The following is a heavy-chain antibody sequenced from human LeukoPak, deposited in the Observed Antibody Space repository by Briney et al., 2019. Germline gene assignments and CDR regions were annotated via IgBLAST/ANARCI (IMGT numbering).Heavy chain of an antibody. D-gene: IGHD4-17*01. CDR1: GGSFSSGSYN. CDR3: ARDVLYGDYWDY. Sequence: PSETLTLTCTVSGGSFSSGSYNWSWIRQPAGKGLEWFGRIYTSGSTNYNPSLKTRVTISVDTSYIQFSLKLSYVTAADTAAYYCARDVLYGDYWDYWGQGTLVTVSS. CDR2: IYTSGST. J-gene: IGHJ4*02. V-gene: IGHV4-61*02.